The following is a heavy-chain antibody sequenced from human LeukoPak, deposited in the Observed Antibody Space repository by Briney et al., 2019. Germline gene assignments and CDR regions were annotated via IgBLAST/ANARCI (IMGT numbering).Heavy chain of an antibody. J-gene: IGHJ4*02. CDR3: ARDSGYGFDH. CDR1: GFTFRSHW. CDR2: INNDGRST. Sequence: GGPLRLTCAASGFTFRSHWMHWVRQAPGKGLVWVSRINNDGRSTSYADSVKGRLTISRDNAKNTLYLQMNSLKAEDTAVYYCARDSGYGFDHWGQGTPVTVPS. V-gene: IGHV3-74*01. D-gene: IGHD5-12*01.